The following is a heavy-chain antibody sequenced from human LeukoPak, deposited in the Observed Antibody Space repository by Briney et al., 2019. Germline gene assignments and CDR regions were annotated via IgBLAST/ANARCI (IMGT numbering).Heavy chain of an antibody. Sequence: SETLSLTCTVSGYSISSGYYWGWIRQPPGKGLEWIGSVYHSGSTYYNPSLKSRVTISVDTSKNQFSLELSSVTAADTAVYYCASISVGDYYDSSGVSVFDYWGQGTLVTVSS. V-gene: IGHV4-38-2*02. J-gene: IGHJ4*02. CDR3: ASISVGDYYDSSGVSVFDY. CDR2: VYHSGST. CDR1: GYSISSGYY. D-gene: IGHD3-22*01.